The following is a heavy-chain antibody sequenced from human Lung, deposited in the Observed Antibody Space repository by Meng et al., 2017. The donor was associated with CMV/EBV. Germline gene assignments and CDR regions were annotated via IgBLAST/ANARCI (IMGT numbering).Heavy chain of an antibody. V-gene: IGHV4-34*01. CDR3: ARYYSYVWGPYYYYYAMDV. CDR2: INHSGST. CDR1: GGSFSGYY. J-gene: IGHJ6*02. Sequence: LXFAVYGGSFSGYYWSGIRQPPGKGLEWIGEINHSGSTNYNPSLKSRVTISVDTSKNQFSLKLSSVTDADTAVYSCARYYSYVWGPYYYYYAMDVXGQGXTVTVSS. D-gene: IGHD5-18*01.